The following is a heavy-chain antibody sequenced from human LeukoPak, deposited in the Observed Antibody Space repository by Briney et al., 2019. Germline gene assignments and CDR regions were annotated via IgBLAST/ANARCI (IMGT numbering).Heavy chain of an antibody. D-gene: IGHD3-10*01. J-gene: IGHJ5*02. CDR1: GGSFSGYY. Sequence: SETLSLTCAVYGGSFSGYYWSWIRQPPGKGLEWIGEINHSGSTNYNPSLKSRVTISVDTSKNQFSLKLSSVTAADTAVYYCARAPLLWFLSRQNWFDPWGQGTLVTVSS. CDR2: INHSGST. V-gene: IGHV4-34*01. CDR3: ARAPLLWFLSRQNWFDP.